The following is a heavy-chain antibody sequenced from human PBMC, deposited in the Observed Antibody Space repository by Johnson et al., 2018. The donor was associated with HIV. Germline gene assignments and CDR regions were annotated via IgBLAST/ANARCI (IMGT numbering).Heavy chain of an antibody. CDR3: AKTIFGVVSDALDI. V-gene: IGHV3-30*02. CDR2: IRYDETNK. D-gene: IGHD3-3*01. CDR1: GLPLSNYG. Sequence: QVQLVESGGGVVQPGGSLRLSCVASGLPLSNYGMHWVRQAPGKGLEWVAFIRYDETNKYYADSVKGRFTISRDNSKNALYLQMNSLRTEDTAMYYCAKTIFGVVSDALDIWGQGTMVTVSS. J-gene: IGHJ3*02.